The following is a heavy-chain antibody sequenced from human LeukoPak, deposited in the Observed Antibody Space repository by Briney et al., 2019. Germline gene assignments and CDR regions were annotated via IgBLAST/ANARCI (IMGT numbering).Heavy chain of an antibody. CDR2: IGGSGGST. CDR1: GFTFSSYA. J-gene: IGHJ6*03. Sequence: GGSLRLSCAASGFTFSSYAMTWVRQAPGKGLEWVSSIGGSGGSTYYADSVKGRFTISRDNSKNTLYLQMNSVRAEDTAVYYCAKQGNDFWSGYSTYYYYYMDVWGKGTTVTVSS. V-gene: IGHV3-23*01. CDR3: AKQGNDFWSGYSTYYYYYMDV. D-gene: IGHD3-3*01.